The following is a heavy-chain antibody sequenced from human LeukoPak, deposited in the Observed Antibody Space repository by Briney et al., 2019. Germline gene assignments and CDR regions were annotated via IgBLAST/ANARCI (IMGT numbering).Heavy chain of an antibody. V-gene: IGHV1-18*01. D-gene: IGHD6-13*01. CDR1: GYTFTSYG. CDR2: ISPYNGHT. CDR3: ARDSLIAAAGPVKY. J-gene: IGHJ4*02. Sequence: GASVKVSCKASGYTFTSYGISWVRQAPGQGHEWMGWISPYNGHTNYAQKVQGRVTMTTDTSTTTAYMELRSLRSDDTVVYYCARDSLIAAAGPVKYWGQGTLVTVSS.